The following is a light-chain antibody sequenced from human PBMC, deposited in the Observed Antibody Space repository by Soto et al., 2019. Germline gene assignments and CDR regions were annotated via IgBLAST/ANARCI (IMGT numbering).Light chain of an antibody. V-gene: IGKV1-9*01. Sequence: IQLTQSPSSLSASVGDRVTITCRASQGISSYLAWYQKKPGKAPKLLIYAASTLQSGVPSRFSGSGSGTDFTLTISSLQPEDFATYYCQQLNSYPPFGQGTRLEIK. CDR3: QQLNSYPP. CDR2: AAS. J-gene: IGKJ5*01. CDR1: QGISSY.